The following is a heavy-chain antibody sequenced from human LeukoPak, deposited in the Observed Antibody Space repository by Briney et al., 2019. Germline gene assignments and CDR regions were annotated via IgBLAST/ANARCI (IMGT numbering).Heavy chain of an antibody. CDR3: AKASPHGGETY. CDR1: GFTFSTYA. D-gene: IGHD5-24*01. J-gene: IGHJ4*02. CDR2: ISGSSTGWIT. V-gene: IGHV3-23*01. Sequence: GGSLRLSCAASGFTFSTYAMSWVRQAPEKGLEWVSSISGSSTGWITYYADSVKCRFTISRDNSKNTLYLQMNSLRAEDTAVYYCAKASPHGGETYWGQGTLVTVSS.